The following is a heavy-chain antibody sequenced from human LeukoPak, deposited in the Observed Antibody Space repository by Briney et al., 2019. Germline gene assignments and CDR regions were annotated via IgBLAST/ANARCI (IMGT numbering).Heavy chain of an antibody. Sequence: PSETLSLTCTVSVGSISSSSYYSGWIRQPPGKGLEWIGSIYYSGSTYYNPSLESRVTISVDTSKNQFSLKLSSVTAADTAVYYCARESGGDGYSSDAFDIWGQGTMVTVSS. J-gene: IGHJ3*02. D-gene: IGHD5-24*01. CDR2: IYYSGST. V-gene: IGHV4-39*07. CDR1: VGSISSSSYY. CDR3: ARESGGDGYSSDAFDI.